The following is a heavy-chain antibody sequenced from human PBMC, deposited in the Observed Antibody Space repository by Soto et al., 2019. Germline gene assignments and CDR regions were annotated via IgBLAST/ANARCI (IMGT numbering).Heavy chain of an antibody. Sequence: ELQLLESGGGLVQPGGSLRLSCAASGVTFSTYAMSWVRQAPGKGLEWVSAISGSGGSTYYADSVKGRFTISRDNSKNTLYLQMNSLRAEDTAVYYCAKDLLRVAGAGYFQHWGQGTLVTVSS. CDR2: ISGSGGST. CDR1: GVTFSTYA. J-gene: IGHJ1*01. D-gene: IGHD6-19*01. CDR3: AKDLLRVAGAGYFQH. V-gene: IGHV3-23*01.